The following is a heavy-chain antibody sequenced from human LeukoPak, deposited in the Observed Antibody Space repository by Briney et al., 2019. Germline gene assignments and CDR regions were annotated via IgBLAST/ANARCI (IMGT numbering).Heavy chain of an antibody. CDR3: ARTGGDCYSGVCWVYYFDY. CDR2: INPNSGGT. Sequence: ASVKVSCKASGYTFTGYYMHWVRQAPGQGLEWMGWINPNSGGTNYAQKFQGRVTMTRDTSISTAYMELSRLRSDDTAVYYCARTGGDCYSGVCWVYYFDYWGQGTLVAVSS. CDR1: GYTFTGYY. D-gene: IGHD2-21*02. J-gene: IGHJ4*02. V-gene: IGHV1-2*02.